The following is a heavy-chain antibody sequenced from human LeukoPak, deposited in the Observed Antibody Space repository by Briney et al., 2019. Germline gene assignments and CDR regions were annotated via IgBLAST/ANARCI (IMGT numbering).Heavy chain of an antibody. Sequence: GGSLRLSCAASGFTFSSYGMSWVRQAPGRGLEWVSAISGSGGSTYYADSVKGRFTISRDNSKNTLYLQVNSLRAEDTAVYYCAKEKVYYDSSGYSAYYFDYWGQGTLVTVSS. CDR2: ISGSGGST. D-gene: IGHD3-22*01. CDR1: GFTFSSYG. V-gene: IGHV3-23*01. CDR3: AKEKVYYDSSGYSAYYFDY. J-gene: IGHJ4*02.